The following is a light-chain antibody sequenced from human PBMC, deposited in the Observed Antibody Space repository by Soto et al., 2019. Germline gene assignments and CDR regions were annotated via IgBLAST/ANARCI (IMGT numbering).Light chain of an antibody. CDR1: SSDVGGYNY. V-gene: IGLV2-8*01. CDR2: EVS. CDR3: SSYAGSNNYV. Sequence: QSVLAQPPSASGFPGQSVTISCTETSSDVGGYNYVSWYQQHPGKAPKLMIYEVSKRPSGVPDRFSGSKSGNTASLTVSGLQAEDEADYYCSSYAGSNNYVFGAGTKV. J-gene: IGLJ1*01.